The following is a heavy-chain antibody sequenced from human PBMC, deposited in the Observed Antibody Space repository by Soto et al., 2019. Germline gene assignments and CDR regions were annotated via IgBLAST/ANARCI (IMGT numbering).Heavy chain of an antibody. CDR2: INNGGDIV. V-gene: IGHV3-11*04. CDR1: GFIFSDYY. J-gene: IGHJ4*02. CDR3: ARVFRRTYDNNGYYFDY. D-gene: IGHD3-22*01. Sequence: QVQLEESGGGLVKPGQSLRLSCATSGFIFSDYYIAWIRQATGKGLEWIGYINNGGDIVHYSDAVRGRFRISRDNAKNSLSLQMNGLRADDSAVYYCARVFRRTYDNNGYYFDYWGQGTLVTVSS.